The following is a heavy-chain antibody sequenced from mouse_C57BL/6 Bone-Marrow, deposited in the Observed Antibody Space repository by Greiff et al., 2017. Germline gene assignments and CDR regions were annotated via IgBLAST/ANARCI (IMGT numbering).Heavy chain of an antibody. J-gene: IGHJ4*01. V-gene: IGHV5-4*01. CDR3: ARDRGGDY. CDR1: GFTFSSYA. D-gene: IGHD3-3*01. Sequence: EVQGVESGGGLVKPGGSLKLSCAASGFTFSSYAMSWVRQTPEKRLEWVATISDGGSYTYYPDNVKGRFTISRENAKNNLYLQMSHLKSEDTAMYYCARDRGGDYWGQGTSVTVSS. CDR2: ISDGGSYT.